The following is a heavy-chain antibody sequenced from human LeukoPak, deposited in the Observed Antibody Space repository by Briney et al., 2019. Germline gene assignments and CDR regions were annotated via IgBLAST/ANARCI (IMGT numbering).Heavy chain of an antibody. D-gene: IGHD1-26*01. V-gene: IGHV1-2*02. CDR1: GYTFTGFH. J-gene: IGHJ3*02. CDR2: INRNSGGT. Sequence: ASVKVSCKASGYTFTGFHIHWVRQAPGQGLEWVGWINRNSGGTDFAHNFQGRVTMTRDTSISTAYLELSGLRSDDTAVYYCARGSPLCGSGKPLDIWGQGTMVIVSS. CDR3: ARGSPLCGSGKPLDI.